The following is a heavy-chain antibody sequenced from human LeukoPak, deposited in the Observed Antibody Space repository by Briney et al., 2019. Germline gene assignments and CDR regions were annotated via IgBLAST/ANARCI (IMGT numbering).Heavy chain of an antibody. J-gene: IGHJ5*01. CDR1: GYTFTSYV. V-gene: IGHV1-8*01. CDR2: MNSNSGNT. Sequence: ASVKVSCKASGYTFTSYVINWVRQATGQGLEWMGWMNSNSGNTGYAQKVQGRVTMSTDTSTGTAYLDVRSLTSDDTAVYYCARDHSNWNYTPDFWGQGTLVIVSS. CDR3: ARDHSNWNYTPDF. D-gene: IGHD1-7*01.